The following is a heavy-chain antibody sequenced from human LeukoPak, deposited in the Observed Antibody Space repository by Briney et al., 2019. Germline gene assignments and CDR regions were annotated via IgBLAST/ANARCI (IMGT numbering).Heavy chain of an antibody. Sequence: GGSLRLSCTASGFTFGDYAMSWFRQAPGKGLEWVGFIRSKAYGGTTEYAASVKGRFTISRDDSKSIAYLQMNSLRAEDTAVYYCAADVGEAGIIFKFWGQGTLVTVSS. J-gene: IGHJ4*02. CDR3: AADVGEAGIIFKF. V-gene: IGHV3-49*03. CDR1: GFTFGDYA. D-gene: IGHD6-13*01. CDR2: IRSKAYGGTT.